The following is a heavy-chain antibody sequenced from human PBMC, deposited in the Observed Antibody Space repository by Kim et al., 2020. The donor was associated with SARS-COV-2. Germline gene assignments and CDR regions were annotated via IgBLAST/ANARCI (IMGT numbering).Heavy chain of an antibody. V-gene: IGHV4-59*09. J-gene: IGHJ4*02. Sequence: TGGTNSNPSLKIRVTISVDTSKTQFSLKLSSVTAADTAVYYCARGPYPALWGQGTLVTVSS. CDR3: ARGPYPAL. CDR2: TGGT.